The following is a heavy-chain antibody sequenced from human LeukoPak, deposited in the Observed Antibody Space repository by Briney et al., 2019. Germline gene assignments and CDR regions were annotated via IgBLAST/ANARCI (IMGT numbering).Heavy chain of an antibody. CDR2: ISGSGGST. D-gene: IGHD3-10*01. V-gene: IGHV3-23*01. CDR3: AKEFGTMVRGVIDHFDY. CDR1: GFTFSSYS. J-gene: IGHJ4*02. Sequence: GGSLRLSCAASGFTFSSYSMNWVRQAPGKGLEWVSAISGSGGSTYYADSVKGRFTISIDNSKNTLYLQMNSLRAEDPAVYYCAKEFGTMVRGVIDHFDYWGQGTLVTVSS.